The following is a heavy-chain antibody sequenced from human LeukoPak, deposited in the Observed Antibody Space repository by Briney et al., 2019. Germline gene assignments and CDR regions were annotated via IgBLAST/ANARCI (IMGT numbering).Heavy chain of an antibody. J-gene: IGHJ4*02. Sequence: SETLSLTCTVSGGSISSYYWSWIRQPPGKGLEWIGYIYKRGSTNYNPSLKSRVAISVDTSKNQFSLKLSSVTAADTAVYYCARRGYDFWSGYYTFDYWGQGTLVTVSS. D-gene: IGHD3-3*01. V-gene: IGHV4-59*08. CDR2: IYKRGST. CDR3: ARRGYDFWSGYYTFDY. CDR1: GGSISSYY.